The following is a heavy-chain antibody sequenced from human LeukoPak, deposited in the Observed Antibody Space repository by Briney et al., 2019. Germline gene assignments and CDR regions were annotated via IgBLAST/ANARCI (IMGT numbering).Heavy chain of an antibody. CDR2: IYSSGNS. CDR1: GDSITPNSYW. J-gene: IGHJ5*02. D-gene: IGHD3-16*01. V-gene: IGHV4-39*01. CDR3: ARRGIWDLQIGNWFDP. Sequence: SETLSLTCSISGDSITPNSYWWGWIRQSPGKGLEWIGSIYSSGNSYYHPSLKTRATISPDTSKNQYSLRLTSVTAADKAIYYCARRGIWDLQIGNWFDPWGQGILVIVSS.